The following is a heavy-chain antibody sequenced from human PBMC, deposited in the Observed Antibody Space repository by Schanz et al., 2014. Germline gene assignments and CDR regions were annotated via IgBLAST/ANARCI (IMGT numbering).Heavy chain of an antibody. CDR2: MSHDGTNK. D-gene: IGHD1-26*01. Sequence: QVQLVESGGGVVQPGGSLRLSCAASGFTFSSYAIHWVRQAPGKGLEWVTFMSHDGTNKYYTDSVKGRFTISRDNAKNSLYLHLNSLRAEDTAVYYCAREVGGSFGQHYWGQGALVTVSS. CDR1: GFTFSSYA. J-gene: IGHJ4*02. CDR3: AREVGGSFGQHY. V-gene: IGHV3-30*04.